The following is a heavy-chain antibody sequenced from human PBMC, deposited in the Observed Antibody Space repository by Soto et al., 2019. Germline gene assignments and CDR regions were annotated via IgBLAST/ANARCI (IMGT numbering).Heavy chain of an antibody. CDR1: GGSISSYY. Sequence: SETLSLTCTVSGGSISSYYWSWIRQPPGKGLEWIGYIYYSGSTNYNPSLKSRVTISVDTSKNQFSLKLSSVTAADTAVYYCARVTTPRLVVPAARYYYYGMDVWGQGTTVTVSS. D-gene: IGHD2-2*01. V-gene: IGHV4-59*01. CDR2: IYYSGST. J-gene: IGHJ6*02. CDR3: ARVTTPRLVVPAARYYYYGMDV.